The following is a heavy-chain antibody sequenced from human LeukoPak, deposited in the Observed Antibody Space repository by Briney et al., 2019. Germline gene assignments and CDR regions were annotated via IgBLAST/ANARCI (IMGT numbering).Heavy chain of an antibody. J-gene: IGHJ5*02. V-gene: IGHV3-23*01. Sequence: GGSLRLSCAASGFTFSSYVMSWVRQAPGTGLEWVSGISGNSGSTYYADSVKGRYTISRDNSKNTLYLQMNSLRAEDTAVYYCAKDLIVVPAAGGWFDTWGQGTLVTVSS. CDR3: AKDLIVVPAAGGWFDT. CDR1: GFTFSSYV. D-gene: IGHD2-2*01. CDR2: ISGNSGST.